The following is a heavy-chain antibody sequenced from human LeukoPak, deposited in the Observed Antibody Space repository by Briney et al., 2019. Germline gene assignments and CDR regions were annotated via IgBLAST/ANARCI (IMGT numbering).Heavy chain of an antibody. D-gene: IGHD6-19*01. V-gene: IGHV4-39*01. J-gene: IGHJ5*02. CDR1: GGSISSSSYY. Sequence: PSETLSLTCTVSGGSISSSSYYWGWIRQPPGKGLKWIGSIYYSGSTYYNPSLKSRVTISVDTSKNQFSLKLSSVTAADTAVYYCARRGIAVAASRFDPWGQGTLVTVSS. CDR2: IYYSGST. CDR3: ARRGIAVAASRFDP.